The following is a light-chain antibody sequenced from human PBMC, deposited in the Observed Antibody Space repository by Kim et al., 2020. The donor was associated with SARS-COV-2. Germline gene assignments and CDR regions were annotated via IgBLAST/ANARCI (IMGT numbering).Light chain of an antibody. CDR2: LAS. J-gene: IGKJ2*01. CDR1: QNFGSR. V-gene: IGKV1-5*03. CDR3: QQYDTYYT. Sequence: DIQMTQSPSTLSASVGDRVTITCRASQNFGSRLAWYQQKPGGAPKLLIYLASSLQSAVPSRFSGSRSGAEFTLTISSLQPDDAATYFCQQYDTYYTFGQGTKLEIK.